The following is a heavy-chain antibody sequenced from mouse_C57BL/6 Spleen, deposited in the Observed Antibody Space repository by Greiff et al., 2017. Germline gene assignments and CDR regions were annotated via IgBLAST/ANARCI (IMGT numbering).Heavy chain of an antibody. J-gene: IGHJ3*01. Sequence: EVKLVESGGGLVKPGGSLKLSCAASGFTFSSYAMSWVRQTPEKRLEWVATISDGGSYTYYPDNVKGRFTISRDNAKNNLYLQMSHLKSEDTAMYYCARDAYYSNFFAYWGQGTLVTVSA. CDR1: GFTFSSYA. CDR2: ISDGGSYT. D-gene: IGHD2-5*01. V-gene: IGHV5-4*01. CDR3: ARDAYYSNFFAY.